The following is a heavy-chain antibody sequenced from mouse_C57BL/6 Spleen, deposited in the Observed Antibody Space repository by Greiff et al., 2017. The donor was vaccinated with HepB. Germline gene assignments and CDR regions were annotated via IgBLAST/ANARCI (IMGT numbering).Heavy chain of an antibody. CDR3: ARKGGSSYRSWFAY. CDR2: IHPNSGST. CDR1: GYTFTSYW. J-gene: IGHJ3*01. V-gene: IGHV1-64*01. D-gene: IGHD1-1*01. Sequence: VQLQQPGAELVKPGASVKLSCKASGYTFTSYWMHWVKQRPGQGLEWIGMIHPNSGSTNYNEKFKSKATLTVDKSSSTAYMQLSSLTSEDSAVYYCARKGGSSYRSWFAYWGQGTLVTVSA.